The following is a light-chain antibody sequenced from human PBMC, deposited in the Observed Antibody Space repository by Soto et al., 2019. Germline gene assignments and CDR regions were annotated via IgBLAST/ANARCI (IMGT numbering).Light chain of an antibody. J-gene: IGLJ1*01. Sequence: QSVLTQPPSASGTPGQRITISCSGSSSNIRGSDVYWYQQLPGTAPKLLIRKNNQRPSEVPDRFSGSKSGTSASLAISGLRSEDEADYDCAAWDGILRGDVCGSGT. CDR1: SSNIRGSD. CDR2: KNN. V-gene: IGLV1-47*01. CDR3: AAWDGILRGDV.